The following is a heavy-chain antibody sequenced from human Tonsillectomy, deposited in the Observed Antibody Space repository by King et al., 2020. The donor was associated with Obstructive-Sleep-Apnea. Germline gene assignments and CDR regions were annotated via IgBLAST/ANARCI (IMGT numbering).Heavy chain of an antibody. Sequence: VQLVESGGGLVQPGRSLRLSCTASGFTLGDYAMSWFRQAPGKGLEWVGCIRSKAYGGTTEYAASVKGRFTISRDDSKNIAYLQMNSLKTGDTGVFYCTRRYCSGGDCHDGMDVWGQGTTVTVSS. J-gene: IGHJ6*02. CDR3: TRRYCSGGDCHDGMDV. CDR1: GFTLGDYA. D-gene: IGHD2-15*01. CDR2: IRSKAYGGTT. V-gene: IGHV3-49*03.